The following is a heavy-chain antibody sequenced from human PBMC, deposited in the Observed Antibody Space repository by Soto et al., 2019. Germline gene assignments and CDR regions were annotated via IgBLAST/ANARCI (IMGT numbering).Heavy chain of an antibody. D-gene: IGHD2-15*01. J-gene: IGHJ3*02. CDR3: AKDQGVVVVAATVYAFDI. Sequence: VQLLESGGGLVQPGGSLRLSCAASGFTFSSYAMSWVRQAPGQGLEWVSAISGSGGSTYYADSVKGRFTISRDNSKNPLYLQMNSLRAEDTAVYYCAKDQGVVVVAATVYAFDIWGQGTMVTVSS. V-gene: IGHV3-23*01. CDR2: ISGSGGST. CDR1: GFTFSSYA.